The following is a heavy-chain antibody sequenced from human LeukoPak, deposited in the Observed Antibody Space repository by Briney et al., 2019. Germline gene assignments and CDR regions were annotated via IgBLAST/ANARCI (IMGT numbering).Heavy chain of an antibody. J-gene: IGHJ1*01. CDR3: AREHSSSWPFQH. Sequence: ASVKVSCKASGYTFTSYDINWVRQATGQGLEWMGWMNPNSGNTGYAQKFQGRVTMTTDTSTSTAYMELRSLRSDDTAVYYCAREHSSSWPFQHWGQGTLVTVSS. CDR2: MNPNSGNT. CDR1: GYTFTSYD. D-gene: IGHD6-13*01. V-gene: IGHV1-8*01.